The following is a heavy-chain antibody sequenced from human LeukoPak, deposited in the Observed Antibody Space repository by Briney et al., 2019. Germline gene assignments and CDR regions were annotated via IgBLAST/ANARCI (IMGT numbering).Heavy chain of an antibody. J-gene: IGHJ4*02. CDR1: GFTFSSYA. V-gene: IGHV3-23*01. CDR2: ISGSGGST. CDR3: STSPSFGSSWYQFNY. D-gene: IGHD6-13*01. Sequence: GALRLSCAASGFTFSSYAMSWVRQAPRKGLEWVSAISGSGGSTYYADSVKGRFTISRDNSKNTLYLQMNSLRAEDTAVYYCSTSPSFGSSWYQFNYWGQGTLVTVSS.